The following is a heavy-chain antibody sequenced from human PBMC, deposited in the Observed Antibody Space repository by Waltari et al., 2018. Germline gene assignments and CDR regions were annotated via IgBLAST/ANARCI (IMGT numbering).Heavy chain of an antibody. D-gene: IGHD3-22*01. CDR2: IYTSGST. Sequence: QVQLQESGPGLVKPSQTLSLTCTVSGGSISSGSYYWSWIRQPAGKGLEWIGRIYTSGSTNYNPSRKSRVTISVDTSKNQFSLKLSSVTAADTAGYYCARESNYYDSSGYYYVWYFDLWGRGTLVTVSS. V-gene: IGHV4-61*02. CDR1: GGSISSGSYY. CDR3: ARESNYYDSSGYYYVWYFDL. J-gene: IGHJ2*01.